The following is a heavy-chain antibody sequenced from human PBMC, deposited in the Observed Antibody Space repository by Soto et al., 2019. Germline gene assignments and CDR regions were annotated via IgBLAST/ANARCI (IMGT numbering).Heavy chain of an antibody. Sequence: GESLKISCKGSGYSFTSYWISWVRQMPGKGLEWMGRIDPSDSYTNYSPSFQGHVTISADKSISTAYLQWSSLKASDTAMYYCATYGAAAGNYYYYGMDVWGQGTTVTV. J-gene: IGHJ6*02. CDR1: GYSFTSYW. D-gene: IGHD6-13*01. CDR2: IDPSDSYT. V-gene: IGHV5-10-1*01. CDR3: ATYGAAAGNYYYYGMDV.